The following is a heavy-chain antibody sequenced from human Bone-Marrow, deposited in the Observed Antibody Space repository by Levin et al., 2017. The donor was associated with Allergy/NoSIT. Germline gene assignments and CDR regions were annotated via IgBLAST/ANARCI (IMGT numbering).Heavy chain of an antibody. D-gene: IGHD2-2*01. CDR1: GFTFSNAW. CDR3: TTDSAPYCSSTSCYHDP. Sequence: GGSLRLSCAASGFTFSNAWMSWVRQAPGKGLEWVGRIKSKTDGGTTDYAAPVKGRFTISRDDSKNTLYLQMNSLKTEDTAVYYCTTDSAPYCSSTSCYHDPWGQGTLVTVSS. CDR2: IKSKTDGGTT. V-gene: IGHV3-15*01. J-gene: IGHJ5*02.